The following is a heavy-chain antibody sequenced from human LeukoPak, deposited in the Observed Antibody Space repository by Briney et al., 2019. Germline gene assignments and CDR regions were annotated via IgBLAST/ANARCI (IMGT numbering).Heavy chain of an antibody. J-gene: IGHJ4*02. CDR3: AKDTYYYDSSGYEGPSFDY. Sequence: GGSLRLSCAASGFTFDDYAMHWFRQAPGKGLEWVSLISGDGGSTYYADSVKGRFTISRDNSKNSLYLQMNSLRTEDTALYYCAKDTYYYDSSGYEGPSFDYWGQGTLVTVSS. D-gene: IGHD3-22*01. CDR2: ISGDGGST. CDR1: GFTFDDYA. V-gene: IGHV3-43*02.